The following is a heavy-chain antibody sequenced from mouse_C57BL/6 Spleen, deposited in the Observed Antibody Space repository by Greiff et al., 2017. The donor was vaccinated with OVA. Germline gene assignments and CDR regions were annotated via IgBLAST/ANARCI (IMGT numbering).Heavy chain of an antibody. J-gene: IGHJ2*01. CDR2: INPGSGGT. CDR1: GYAFTNYL. V-gene: IGHV1-54*01. Sequence: QVQLQQSGAELVRPGTSVKVSCKASGYAFTNYLIEWVKQRPGQGLEWIGVINPGSGGTNYNEKFKGKATLTADKSSSTAYMQLSSLTSEDSAVYFCARGYYDYDEGPFDYWGQGTTLTVSS. CDR3: ARGYYDYDEGPFDY. D-gene: IGHD2-4*01.